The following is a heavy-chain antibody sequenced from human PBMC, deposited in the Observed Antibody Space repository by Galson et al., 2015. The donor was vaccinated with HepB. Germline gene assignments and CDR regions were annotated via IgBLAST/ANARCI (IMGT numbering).Heavy chain of an antibody. D-gene: IGHD2-15*01. CDR3: ARDLRGGGGSPLPYGMDV. V-gene: IGHV3-21*01. CDR2: ISSSSSYI. Sequence: SLRLSCAASGFTFSSYSMNWVRQAPGKGLEWVSSISSSSSYIYYADSVKGRFTISRDNAKNSLYLQMNSLRAEDTAVYYCARDLRGGGGSPLPYGMDVWGQGTTVTVSS. J-gene: IGHJ6*02. CDR1: GFTFSSYS.